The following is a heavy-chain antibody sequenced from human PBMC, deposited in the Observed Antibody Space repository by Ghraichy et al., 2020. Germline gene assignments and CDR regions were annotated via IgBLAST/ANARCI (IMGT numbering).Heavy chain of an antibody. CDR2: IKSKTDGGTT. CDR1: GFTFSAAW. D-gene: IGHD2-2*02. J-gene: IGHJ4*02. Sequence: GGSLRLSCAASGFTFSAAWMSWVRQAPGKGLEWVGLIKSKTDGGTTDYAAPVKGRFTVSRDDSKNTLYLQMNSLKTEDTAMYYCYRYCRSTNCYISGLVWGQGTLVTVSS. V-gene: IGHV3-15*01. CDR3: YRYCRSTNCYISGLV.